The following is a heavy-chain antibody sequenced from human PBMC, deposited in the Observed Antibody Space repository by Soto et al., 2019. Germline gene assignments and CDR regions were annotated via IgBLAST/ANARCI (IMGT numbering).Heavy chain of an antibody. Sequence: SETLSLTCAVYGGSFSGYYWSWIRQPPGKGLEWIGEINHSGSTNYNPSLKSRVTISVDTSKNQFSLKLSSVTAADTAVYYCARPGSGSYQLGWFDPWGQGTLVTVSS. CDR2: INHSGST. D-gene: IGHD3-10*01. CDR1: GGSFSGYY. J-gene: IGHJ5*02. V-gene: IGHV4-34*01. CDR3: ARPGSGSYQLGWFDP.